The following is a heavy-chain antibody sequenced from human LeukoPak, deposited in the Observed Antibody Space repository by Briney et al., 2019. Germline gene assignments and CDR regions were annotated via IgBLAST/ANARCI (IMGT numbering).Heavy chain of an antibody. J-gene: IGHJ6*02. D-gene: IGHD3-10*01. Sequence: GESLKISCKGSGYSFTSYWIGWVRQMPGKGLEWMGIIYPGDSDTRYSPSFQGQVTISADKSISTAYLQWSSLKASDTAMYYCARRTYGPRRYYYGMDVWGQGTTVTVSS. CDR2: IYPGDSDT. CDR1: GYSFTSYW. V-gene: IGHV5-51*01. CDR3: ARRTYGPRRYYYGMDV.